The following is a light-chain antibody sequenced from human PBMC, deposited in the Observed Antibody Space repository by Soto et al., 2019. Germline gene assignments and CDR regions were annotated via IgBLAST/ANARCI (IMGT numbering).Light chain of an antibody. CDR3: QQYNTYPQT. J-gene: IGKJ1*01. Sequence: DIQMTQSPSSLSASVGDRVTITFRASQSISSYLNWYQQKPGKAPKLLIYAASSLQSGVPSRFSGSGSGTDFTLTISSLQPNDLATYYCQQYNTYPQTFGQGTKVDI. CDR2: AAS. V-gene: IGKV1-39*01. CDR1: QSISSY.